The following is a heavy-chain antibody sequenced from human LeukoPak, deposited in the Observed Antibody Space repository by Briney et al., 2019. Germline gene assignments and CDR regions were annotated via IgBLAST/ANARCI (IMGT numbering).Heavy chain of an antibody. Sequence: ASVKVSCKASGYTFTNYAMNWVRQAPGQGLEWMGWIHPSTGNPTYAQGFTGRFVFSLDTSVSSTYLQISSLKAEDTAVYYCARAFQRLGELSLPNYWGQGTLVTVSS. V-gene: IGHV7-4-1*02. CDR1: GYTFTNYA. CDR3: ARAFQRLGELSLPNY. D-gene: IGHD3-16*02. CDR2: IHPSTGNP. J-gene: IGHJ4*02.